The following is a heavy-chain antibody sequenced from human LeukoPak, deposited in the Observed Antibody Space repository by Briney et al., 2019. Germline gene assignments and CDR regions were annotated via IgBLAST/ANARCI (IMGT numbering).Heavy chain of an antibody. CDR1: GGSISRNSYY. V-gene: IGHV4-39*01. CDR2: MDYSGIT. CDR3: VRRILGMTSDSFDY. Sequence: SETLSLTCTVSGGSISRNSYYWGWIRQPPGKGLEWIGNMDYSGITYYNPSLKSRVAISVDTSMNEFSLKLSSVTAADTAVYYCVRRILGMTSDSFDYWGQGTLVTVSS. J-gene: IGHJ4*02. D-gene: IGHD1-20*01.